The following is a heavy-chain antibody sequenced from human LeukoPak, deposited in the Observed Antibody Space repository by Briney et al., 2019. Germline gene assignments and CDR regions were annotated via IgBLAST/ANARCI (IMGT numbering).Heavy chain of an antibody. V-gene: IGHV3-23*01. J-gene: IGHJ4*02. Sequence: GGSLRLSCAASGFSFNSYATSWVRQAPGKGLEWVSIIIGSSGSTFYADSVKGRFTISRDNSKNTLYLQMNSLRLEDTAVYYRAKGGYDYIEVAYFDFWGQGTLVTVSS. CDR1: GFSFNSYA. D-gene: IGHD5-12*01. CDR3: AKGGYDYIEVAYFDF. CDR2: IIGSSGST.